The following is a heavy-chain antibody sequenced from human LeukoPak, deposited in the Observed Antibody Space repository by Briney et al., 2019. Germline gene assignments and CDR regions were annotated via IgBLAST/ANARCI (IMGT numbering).Heavy chain of an antibody. CDR1: GGSISSYY. J-gene: IGHJ3*02. V-gene: IGHV4-59*12. D-gene: IGHD1-1*01. CDR2: IYYSGST. Sequence: SETLSLTCTVSGGSISSYYWSWIRQPPGKGLEWIGYIYYSGSTNYNPSLKSRVTISVDTSKNQFSLKLSSVTPEDTAVYYCARDPSPTGYDAFDIWGQGTMVTVSS. CDR3: ARDPSPTGYDAFDI.